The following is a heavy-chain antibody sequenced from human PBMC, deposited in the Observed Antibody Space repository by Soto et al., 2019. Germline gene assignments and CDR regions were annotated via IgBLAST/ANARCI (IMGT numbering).Heavy chain of an antibody. J-gene: IGHJ6*02. V-gene: IGHV3-23*01. Sequence: GGSLRLSCAASGSTFSSYAMSWVRQAPGKGLEWVSAISGSGGSTYYADSVKGRFTISRDNSKNTLYLQMNSLRAEDTAVYYCAKVWGGYDLLVYYGMDVWGQGTTVTVSS. CDR1: GSTFSSYA. D-gene: IGHD5-12*01. CDR3: AKVWGGYDLLVYYGMDV. CDR2: ISGSGGST.